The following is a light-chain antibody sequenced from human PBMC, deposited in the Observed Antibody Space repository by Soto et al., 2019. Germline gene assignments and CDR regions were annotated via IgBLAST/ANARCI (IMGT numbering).Light chain of an antibody. V-gene: IGKV3-15*01. CDR1: QSITTN. CDR2: GAS. J-gene: IGKJ2*01. Sequence: EIVMTQSPATLSVSPGERATLSCRASQSITTNLAWYQQKPGHAPRILVYGASTMASGIPVRFTGSGSGTEFTLTISSLQSEDFAVYYCQQYNNWPYTFGQGTKLEIK. CDR3: QQYNNWPYT.